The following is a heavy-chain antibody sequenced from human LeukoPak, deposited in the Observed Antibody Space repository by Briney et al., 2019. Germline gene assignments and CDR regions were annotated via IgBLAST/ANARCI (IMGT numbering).Heavy chain of an antibody. V-gene: IGHV3-33*01. D-gene: IGHD3-3*01. CDR2: IWYDGSNK. Sequence: PGGSLRLSCAASGFTFSSYGMHWVRQAPGKGLEWVAVIWYDGSNKYYADSVKGRFTISRDNSKNTLYLQMNSLRAEDTAVYYCARDRVVGTYWFDPWGQGTLVTVFS. J-gene: IGHJ5*02. CDR1: GFTFSSYG. CDR3: ARDRVVGTYWFDP.